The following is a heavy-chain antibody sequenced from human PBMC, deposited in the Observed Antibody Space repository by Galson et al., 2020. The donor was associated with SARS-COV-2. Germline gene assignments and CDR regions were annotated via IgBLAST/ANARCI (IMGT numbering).Heavy chain of an antibody. CDR3: ATERLDLP. CDR1: GFTFGDYA. CDR2: IRSKAYGGTT. D-gene: IGHD3-22*01. V-gene: IGHV3-49*04. J-gene: IGHJ5*02. Sequence: TGGSLTLSCTASGFTFGDYAMSWVRQAPGKGLEWVGFIRSKAYGGTTEYAASVKGRFTISIDDTKSLPYLQINSLKTEDAAVYYCATERLDLPWGQGTLGTVSS.